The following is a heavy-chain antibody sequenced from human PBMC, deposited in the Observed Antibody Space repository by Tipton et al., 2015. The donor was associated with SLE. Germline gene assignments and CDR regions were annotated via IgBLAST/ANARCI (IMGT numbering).Heavy chain of an antibody. V-gene: IGHV4-38-2*01. J-gene: IGHJ3*02. CDR2: FYHSGST. D-gene: IGHD3-10*01. CDR3: ARPRSRGSYDI. Sequence: TLSLTCAVSGYSISSGYYWGWVRQPPGKELEWIGSFYHSGSTYSNPSLKSRVTISVDTSKNQFSLKLSSVTAADTAVYYCARPRSRGSYDIWGRGTMVTVSS. CDR1: GYSISSGYY.